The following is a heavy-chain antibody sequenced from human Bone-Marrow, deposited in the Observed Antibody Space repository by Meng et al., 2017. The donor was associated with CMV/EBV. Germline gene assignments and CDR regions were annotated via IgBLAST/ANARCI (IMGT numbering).Heavy chain of an antibody. CDR2: INSDGSST. Sequence: GESLKISCAASGFTFSSYWMHWVRQAPGKGLVWVSRINSDGSSTSYADSVKGRFTISRDNAKNTLYLQMNSLRAEDTAVYYCARGGIARSRELYYYYGMDVWGQGPTVTVSS. CDR3: ARGGIARSRELYYYYGMDV. CDR1: GFTFSSYW. V-gene: IGHV3-74*01. D-gene: IGHD6-13*01. J-gene: IGHJ6*02.